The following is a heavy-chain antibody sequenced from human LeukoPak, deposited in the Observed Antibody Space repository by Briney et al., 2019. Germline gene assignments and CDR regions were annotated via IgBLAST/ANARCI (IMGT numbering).Heavy chain of an antibody. CDR3: ARDIGNSGFNLDY. V-gene: IGHV3-30*03. CDR2: ISYDGSNK. Sequence: GGSLRLSCAASGFTFSSYGMHWVRQAPGKGLEWVAVISYDGSNKYYADSVKGRFTISRDNSNLYLQMNSLRAEDTAIYYCARDIGNSGFNLDYWGQGTPVTVSS. J-gene: IGHJ4*02. D-gene: IGHD5-12*01. CDR1: GFTFSSYG.